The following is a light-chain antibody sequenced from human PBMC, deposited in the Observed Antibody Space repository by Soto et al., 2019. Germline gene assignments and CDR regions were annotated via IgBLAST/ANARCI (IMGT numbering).Light chain of an antibody. Sequence: DIQMTQSPSSLSASVGDRVTITCRASQTITSDLNWYQQRPGKAPKLLIYAASNLQSGVPSRFSGSGSGTDYTLTISSLQPEDFATYYCQQSYRTPTFGQGTRLEIK. CDR2: AAS. V-gene: IGKV1-39*01. J-gene: IGKJ5*01. CDR3: QQSYRTPT. CDR1: QTITSD.